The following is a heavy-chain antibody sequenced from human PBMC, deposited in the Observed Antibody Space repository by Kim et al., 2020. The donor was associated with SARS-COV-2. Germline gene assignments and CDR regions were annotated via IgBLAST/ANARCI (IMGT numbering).Heavy chain of an antibody. CDR3: ARTPGIAAAGSDY. Sequence: NYAQKCQGRVTITADESTSTAYMELSSLRSEDTAVYYCARTPGIAAAGSDYWGQGTLVTVSS. D-gene: IGHD6-13*01. V-gene: IGHV1-69*01. J-gene: IGHJ4*02.